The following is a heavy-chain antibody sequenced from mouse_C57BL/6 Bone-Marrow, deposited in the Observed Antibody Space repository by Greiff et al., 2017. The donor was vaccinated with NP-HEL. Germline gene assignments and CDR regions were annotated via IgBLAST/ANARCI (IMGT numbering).Heavy chain of an antibody. Sequence: EVKLVESGGGLVKPGGSLKLSCAASGFTFSDYGMHWVRQAPEKGLEWVAYISSGSSTIYYVDTVKGRFTISRDNAKNTLFLQMTSLRSEDTAMYYCATMVKVYFDYWGQGTTLTVSS. CDR1: GFTFSDYG. D-gene: IGHD2-2*01. CDR2: ISSGSSTI. V-gene: IGHV5-17*01. CDR3: ATMVKVYFDY. J-gene: IGHJ2*01.